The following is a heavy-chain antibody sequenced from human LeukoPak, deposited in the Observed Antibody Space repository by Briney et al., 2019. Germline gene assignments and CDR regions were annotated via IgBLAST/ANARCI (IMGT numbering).Heavy chain of an antibody. J-gene: IGHJ4*02. V-gene: IGHV1-8*01. CDR1: GYTFTSYD. CDR2: MNPNSGNT. CDR3: ARGGYDILTGYHNFDY. D-gene: IGHD3-9*01. Sequence: ASVKVSCKASGYTFTSYDINWVRQATGQGLEWMGWMNPNSGNTGYAQKFQGRVTMTRNTSISTAYMEPSSLRSEDTAVYYCARGGYDILTGYHNFDYWGQGTLVTVSS.